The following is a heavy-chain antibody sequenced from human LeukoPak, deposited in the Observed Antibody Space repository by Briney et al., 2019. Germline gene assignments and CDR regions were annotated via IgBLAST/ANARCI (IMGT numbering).Heavy chain of an antibody. J-gene: IGHJ5*02. CDR3: ARVVIAAAGEFDP. V-gene: IGHV4-30-2*01. CDR1: GDSISSGGYS. Sequence: SETLSLTCAVSGDSISSGGYSWGWIRQPPGKGLEWIGYIYHSRSTYYNPSLKSRVTISVDRSKNQFSLKLSSVTAADTAMYYCARVVIAAAGEFDPWGQGTLVTVSS. CDR2: IYHSRST. D-gene: IGHD6-13*01.